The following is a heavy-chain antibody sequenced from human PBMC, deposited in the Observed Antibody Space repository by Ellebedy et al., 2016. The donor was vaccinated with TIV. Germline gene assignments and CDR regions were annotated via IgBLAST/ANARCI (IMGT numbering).Heavy chain of an antibody. D-gene: IGHD4-17*01. J-gene: IGHJ5*02. CDR1: GFSFRSYW. V-gene: IGHV3-7*01. CDR2: ISQEGEEV. Sequence: GESLKISCVASGFSFRSYWMTWVRQAPGKGLEWVAKISQEGEEVFYVASVKGRFTISRDNAKNSLILQMNSLRVEDTAVYPCARRASYGDYAIQVNPWFDPWGQGTLVTVSS. CDR3: ARRASYGDYAIQVNPWFDP.